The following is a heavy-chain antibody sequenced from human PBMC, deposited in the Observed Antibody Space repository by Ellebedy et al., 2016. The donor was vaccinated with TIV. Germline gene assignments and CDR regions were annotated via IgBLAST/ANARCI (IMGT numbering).Heavy chain of an antibody. Sequence: ASVKVSCKASGYTFTSYYMHWVRQAPGQGLEWMGIINPSGGSTSYAQKFQGRVTMTEDTSTDTAYMELSSLRSEDTAVYYCAAGGNSGGGDYWGQGTLVTVSS. V-gene: IGHV1-46*01. D-gene: IGHD4-23*01. CDR2: INPSGGST. J-gene: IGHJ4*02. CDR1: GYTFTSYY. CDR3: AAGGNSGGGDY.